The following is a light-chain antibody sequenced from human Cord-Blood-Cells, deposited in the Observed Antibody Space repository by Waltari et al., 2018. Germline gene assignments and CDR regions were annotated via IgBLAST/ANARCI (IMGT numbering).Light chain of an antibody. CDR2: DVS. CDR3: CSYAGSYTYV. V-gene: IGLV2-11*01. J-gene: IGLJ1*01. CDR1: INDVGGYTS. Sequence: HSALTQPLSVSGSPGPSVTIPCTETINDVGGYTSVSWYQQHPGKAPKLMIYDVSKRPSGVPDRFSGSKSGNTASLTISGLQAEDEADYYCCSYAGSYTYVFGTGTKVTVL.